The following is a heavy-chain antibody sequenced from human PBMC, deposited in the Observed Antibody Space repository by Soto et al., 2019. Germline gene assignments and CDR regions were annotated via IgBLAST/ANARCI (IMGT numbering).Heavy chain of an antibody. CDR3: ARPDEAAAGRIDY. CDR2: IYPGDSDI. D-gene: IGHD6-13*01. CDR1: GYSFTNYW. V-gene: IGHV5-51*01. J-gene: IGHJ4*02. Sequence: PGESLKISCKGSGYSFTNYWIGWVRQMPGKGLEWMGIIYPGDSDIKYSPSFQGQVTISADKSISTAYLQWSSLKASDTAMYYCARPDEAAAGRIDYWGQGTLVTVSS.